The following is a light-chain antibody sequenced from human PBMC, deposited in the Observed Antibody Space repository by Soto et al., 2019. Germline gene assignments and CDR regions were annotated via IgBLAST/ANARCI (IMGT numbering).Light chain of an antibody. CDR2: DAS. CDR3: QQYVNWRT. Sequence: EILMTQSPATLSVSPGERATLSCRASQSVTSNLAWYQHKPGQAPRLLIFDASTRATGIPARFSGSGSGTEFALTISSLQSEDFAVYYCQQYVNWRTFGQGTRLEIK. J-gene: IGKJ5*01. CDR1: QSVTSN. V-gene: IGKV3-15*01.